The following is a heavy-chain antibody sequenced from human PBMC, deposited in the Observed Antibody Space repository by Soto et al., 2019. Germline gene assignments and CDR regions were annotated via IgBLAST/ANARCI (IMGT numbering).Heavy chain of an antibody. D-gene: IGHD3-22*01. CDR1: GFTFSRYW. V-gene: IGHV3-7*01. J-gene: IGHJ3*02. CDR3: ARGRRYYDISGRDAFDI. Sequence: EVQLVDSGGGLVQPGGSLRLSCAASGFTFSRYWMSWVRQAPGKGLEWVANIKKDGSKKYYADSVKGRFTISRDNAKNSLYLQMNSLRAEDTAVYYCARGRRYYDISGRDAFDIWGQGTMVIVSS. CDR2: IKKDGSKK.